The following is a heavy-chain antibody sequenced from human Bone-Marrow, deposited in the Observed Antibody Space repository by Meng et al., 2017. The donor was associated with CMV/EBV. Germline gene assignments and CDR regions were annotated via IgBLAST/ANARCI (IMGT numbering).Heavy chain of an antibody. CDR2: INPNSGGT. CDR3: ARRVSYYHYGMDV. D-gene: IGHD2-8*01. V-gene: IGHV1-2*02. CDR1: GFTFSSYA. Sequence: GGSLRLSCAASGFTFSSYAMHWVRQAPGQGLEWMGWINPNSGGTNYAQKFQGRVTMTRDTSISTAYMELSRLRSDDTAVYYCARRVSYYHYGMDVWGQGTTVTVSS. J-gene: IGHJ6*02.